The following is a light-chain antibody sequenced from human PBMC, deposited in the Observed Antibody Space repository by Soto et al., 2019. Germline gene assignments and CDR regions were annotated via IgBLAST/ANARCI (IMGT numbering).Light chain of an antibody. CDR2: SNN. Sequence: QSVLTQPPSASGTPGQRVTISWSGSSSNIGKNYVCWYQQLPGTAPKLLIYSNNQRPSGVPDRFSGSKSGTSASLAISGLRSEDEADYYCVAWDDSLSGYVFATGTKVTVL. V-gene: IGLV1-47*02. J-gene: IGLJ1*01. CDR3: VAWDDSLSGYV. CDR1: SSNIGKNY.